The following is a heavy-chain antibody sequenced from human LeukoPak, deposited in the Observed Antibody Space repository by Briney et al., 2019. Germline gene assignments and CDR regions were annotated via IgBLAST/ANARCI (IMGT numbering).Heavy chain of an antibody. V-gene: IGHV4-39*01. D-gene: IGHD5-12*01. J-gene: IGHJ4*02. Sequence: SETLSLTCTVSGGSISSGTYYWVWIRQPPGKGLEWIASIYYSGSTYYNPSLKSRVTISADTSKNQVSLKLSSVTAADTAVYYCASSYSGYVYFDYWGQGTLVTVSS. CDR3: ASSYSGYVYFDY. CDR2: IYYSGST. CDR1: GGSISSGTYY.